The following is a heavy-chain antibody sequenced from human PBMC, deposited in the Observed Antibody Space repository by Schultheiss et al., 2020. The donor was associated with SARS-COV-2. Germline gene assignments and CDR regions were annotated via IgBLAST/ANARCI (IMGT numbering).Heavy chain of an antibody. CDR1: GFTFSSNY. J-gene: IGHJ3*02. V-gene: IGHV3-66*02. CDR3: ASCGIVVVPAAPNAFDI. CDR2: IYSGGST. D-gene: IGHD2-2*01. Sequence: GGSLRLSCAASGFTFSSNYMSWVRQAPGKGLEWVSVIYSGGSTYYADSVKGRFTISRDNSKNTLYLQMNSLRAEDTAVYYCASCGIVVVPAAPNAFDIWGQGTMVTVSS.